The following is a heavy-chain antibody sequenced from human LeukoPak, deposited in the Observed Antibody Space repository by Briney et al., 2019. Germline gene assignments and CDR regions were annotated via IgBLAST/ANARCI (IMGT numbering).Heavy chain of an antibody. J-gene: IGHJ4*02. V-gene: IGHV3-21*01. D-gene: IGHD2-15*01. CDR3: ARDPSGCSGGSCYGDY. CDR1: GFTFSSYS. Sequence: GGSLRLSCAASGFTFSSYSMNWVRQAPGKGLEWVSSISSSSYIYYADSVKGRFTISRDNAKNSLYLQMNSLRAEDTAVYYCARDPSGCSGGSCYGDYWGQGTLVTVSS. CDR2: ISSSSYI.